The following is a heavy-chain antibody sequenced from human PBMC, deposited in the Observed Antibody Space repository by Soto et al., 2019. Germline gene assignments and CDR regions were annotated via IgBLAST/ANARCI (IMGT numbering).Heavy chain of an antibody. Sequence: ASVKVSCKVSGYTLTELSMLWVRQAPGKGLEWMGGLDPEDGETIYAQKFQGRVTMTEDTSTDTAYMELSSLRSEDTAVYYCATHLKFNIAAAGTMYYWGQGALVTVSS. V-gene: IGHV1-24*01. CDR2: LDPEDGET. D-gene: IGHD6-13*01. J-gene: IGHJ4*02. CDR1: GYTLTELS. CDR3: ATHLKFNIAAAGTMYY.